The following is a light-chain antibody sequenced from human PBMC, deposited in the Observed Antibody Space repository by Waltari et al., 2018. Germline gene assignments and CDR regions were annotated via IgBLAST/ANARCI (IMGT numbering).Light chain of an antibody. CDR3: QQANSFPLT. CDR1: QDISRW. CDR2: AAS. J-gene: IGKJ4*01. Sequence: DIQMTQFPSSVSAPVGDRVPITCRASQDISRWLAWYQQKPGKAPKFLIYAASNLQSGVPSRFSGTGSGTDFTLTISSLQPEDFATYYCQQANSFPLTFGGGTKVEIK. V-gene: IGKV1-12*01.